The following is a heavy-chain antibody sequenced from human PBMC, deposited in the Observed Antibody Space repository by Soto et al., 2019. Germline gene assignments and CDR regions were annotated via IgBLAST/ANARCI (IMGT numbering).Heavy chain of an antibody. D-gene: IGHD3-9*01. CDR3: AKDLKPRPSYGMDV. CDR2: ISGSGGST. J-gene: IGHJ6*02. CDR1: GFTFSSYA. V-gene: IGHV3-23*01. Sequence: PGGSLRPSCAASGFTFSSYAMSWVRQAPGKGLEWVSAISGSGGSTYYADSVKGRFTISRDNSKNTLYLQMNSLRAEDTAVYYGAKDLKPRPSYGMDVWGQGTTVTVSS.